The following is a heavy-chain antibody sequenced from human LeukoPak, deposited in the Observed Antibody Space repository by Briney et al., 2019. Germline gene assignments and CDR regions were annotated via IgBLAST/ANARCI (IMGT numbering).Heavy chain of an antibody. CDR2: ISSSSSYI. J-gene: IGHJ1*01. V-gene: IGHV3-21*01. CDR3: ARENEAGYSGNGPSQH. CDR1: GFTFSSYS. D-gene: IGHD6-13*01. Sequence: GGSLRLSCAASGFTFSSYSMNWVRRAPGXXXXXXXSISSSSSYIYYADSVKGRFTISRDSSTLYLQMNSLRTEDTAVYYCARENEAGYSGNGPSQHWGQGTLVTVSS.